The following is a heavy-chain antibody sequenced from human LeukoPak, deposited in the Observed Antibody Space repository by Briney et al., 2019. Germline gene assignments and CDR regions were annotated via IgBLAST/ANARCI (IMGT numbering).Heavy chain of an antibody. J-gene: IGHJ3*02. Sequence: SETLSLTCVVSGYSVSSNYYWGWIRQSPGKGLEWIGSIYYSGSTYYNPSLKSRVTISVDTSKNQFSLKLSSVTAADTAVYYCARDSGAFDIWGQGTMVTVSS. V-gene: IGHV4-38-2*02. D-gene: IGHD3-10*01. CDR1: GYSVSSNYY. CDR2: IYYSGST. CDR3: ARDSGAFDI.